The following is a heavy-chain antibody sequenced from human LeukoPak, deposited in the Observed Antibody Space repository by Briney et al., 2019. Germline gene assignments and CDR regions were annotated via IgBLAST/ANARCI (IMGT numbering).Heavy chain of an antibody. CDR1: GFTFSSYA. D-gene: IGHD1-7*01. CDR3: AKDREGTIADYFDY. CDR2: ISGSGGST. Sequence: GGSLRLSCAASGFTFSSYAMSWVRQAPGKGLEWVSSISGSGGSTYYADSVKGRFTISRDDSKNTLYLQMNSLRGEDTAVYYCAKDREGTIADYFDYWGQGTLVTVSS. J-gene: IGHJ4*02. V-gene: IGHV3-23*01.